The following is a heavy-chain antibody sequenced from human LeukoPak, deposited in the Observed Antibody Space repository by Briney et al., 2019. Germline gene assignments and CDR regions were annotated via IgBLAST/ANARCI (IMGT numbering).Heavy chain of an antibody. J-gene: IGHJ3*02. D-gene: IGHD2-15*01. CDR2: ISSGSSNI. V-gene: IGHV3-48*01. Sequence: GGSLRLSCAASGFTFRIYGMNWVRQAPGKGLEWVSYISSGSSNIYYADSVKGRFTISRDNAKNSLYLQINSLRAEDTAVYSCAREGWHDAFDIWGQGTMVTVSS. CDR3: AREGWHDAFDI. CDR1: GFTFRIYG.